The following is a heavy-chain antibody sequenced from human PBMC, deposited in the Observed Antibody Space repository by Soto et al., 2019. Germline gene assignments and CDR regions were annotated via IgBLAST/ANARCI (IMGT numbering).Heavy chain of an antibody. CDR1: GGSVSSGAYY. J-gene: IGHJ4*02. CDR3: AXAISTGYNILTGYYMDY. Sequence: SETLSLTCTVSGGSVSSGAYYWSWIRQPPEKGLERIGYIYYSGSTNYNPSLKSRVTISVDTSKNQFSLKLTSVTAADTAVYYCAXAISTGYNILTGYYMDYWGQGSLVTVSS. V-gene: IGHV4-61*08. CDR2: IYYSGST. D-gene: IGHD3-9*01.